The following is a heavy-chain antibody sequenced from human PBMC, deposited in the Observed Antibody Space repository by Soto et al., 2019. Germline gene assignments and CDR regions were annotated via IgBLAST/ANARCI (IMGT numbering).Heavy chain of an antibody. V-gene: IGHV4-39*01. J-gene: IGHJ4*02. D-gene: IGHD6-19*01. CDR1: GGSISSSSYY. CDR3: LRTYSSGWSFDY. Sequence: QLQLQESGPGLVKPSETLSLTCTVSGGSISSSSYYWGWIRQPPGKGLEWIGSIYYSGSTYYNPSLKSRVTISVDTSKNQFSLKLSSVTAADTAVYYCLRTYSSGWSFDYWGQGTLVTVSS. CDR2: IYYSGST.